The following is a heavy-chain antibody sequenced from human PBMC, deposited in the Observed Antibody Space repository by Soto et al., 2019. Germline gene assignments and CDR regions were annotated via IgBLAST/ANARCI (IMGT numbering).Heavy chain of an antibody. CDR3: AGGDTAAGIFGITGYYYYGMDV. CDR1: GYTFTSYG. J-gene: IGHJ6*02. V-gene: IGHV1-18*01. D-gene: IGHD6-13*01. CDR2: ISAYNGNT. Sequence: ASVKVSCKASGYTFTSYGISWVRQAPGQGLEWMGWISAYNGNTNYAQKLQGRVTMTTDTSTSTAYMELRSLRSDDTAVYYCAGGDTAAGIFGITGYYYYGMDVWGQGTTVTVSS.